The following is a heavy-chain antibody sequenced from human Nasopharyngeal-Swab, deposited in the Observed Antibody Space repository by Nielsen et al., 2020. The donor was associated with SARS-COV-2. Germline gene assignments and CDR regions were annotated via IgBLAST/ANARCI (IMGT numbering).Heavy chain of an antibody. CDR1: GGSISSSSYY. J-gene: IGHJ6*02. D-gene: IGHD3-10*01. CDR3: ARHVPAILWFGVQSYYGMDV. Sequence: SETLSLTCTVSGGSISSSSYYWGWIRQPPGKGLEWIGSIYYSGSTYYNPSLKSRVPISVDTSKNQFSLKLSSVTAADTAVYYCARHVPAILWFGVQSYYGMDVWGQGTTVTVSS. V-gene: IGHV4-39*01. CDR2: IYYSGST.